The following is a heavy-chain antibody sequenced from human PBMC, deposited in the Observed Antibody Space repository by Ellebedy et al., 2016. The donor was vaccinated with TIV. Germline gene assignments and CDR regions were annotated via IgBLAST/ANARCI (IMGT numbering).Heavy chain of an antibody. D-gene: IGHD3-22*01. CDR1: GYTFTGYY. Sequence: AASVKVSCKASGYTFTGYYMHWVRQAPGKGLAWIGWLNPNSGGTNYAQKFQVRVTMTRDTSINTAYMELSRLRSDDTDVYYCARATITKIVADFDYWGQGTLVTVSS. V-gene: IGHV1-2*02. J-gene: IGHJ4*02. CDR3: ARATITKIVADFDY. CDR2: LNPNSGGT.